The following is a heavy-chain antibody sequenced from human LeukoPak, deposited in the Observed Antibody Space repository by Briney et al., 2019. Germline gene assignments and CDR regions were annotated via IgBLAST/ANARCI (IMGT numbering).Heavy chain of an antibody. CDR2: ISSTGGTI. CDR3: ARGYSRAAFDI. Sequence: GGSLRLSCVGSGFTFSNYLMNWVRQAPGKGLEWVSFISSTGGTIYYADAVKGRFTVSRDNAKNSLLLQMNSLRTEDTALYYCARGYSRAAFDIWGQGTMVTVSS. J-gene: IGHJ3*02. D-gene: IGHD2-15*01. CDR1: GFTFSNYL. V-gene: IGHV3-48*01.